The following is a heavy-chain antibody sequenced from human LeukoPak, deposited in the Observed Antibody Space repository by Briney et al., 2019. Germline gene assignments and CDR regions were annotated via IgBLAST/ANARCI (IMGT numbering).Heavy chain of an antibody. Sequence: GGSLRLSCAASGFTFSDHYMSWIRQAPGKGLEWVSYISTSGSTTSYADSVKGRFTISRDNAKNSLYLQMNSLRAEDTAVYYCARVFIWGSYDQGAFDIWGQGTMVTVSS. V-gene: IGHV3-11*04. D-gene: IGHD3-16*01. CDR3: ARVFIWGSYDQGAFDI. CDR2: ISTSGSTT. J-gene: IGHJ3*02. CDR1: GFTFSDHY.